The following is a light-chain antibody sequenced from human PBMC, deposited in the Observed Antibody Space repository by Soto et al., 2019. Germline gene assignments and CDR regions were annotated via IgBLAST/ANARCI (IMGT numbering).Light chain of an antibody. CDR1: SSNIANNY. CDR2: ENN. V-gene: IGLV1-51*02. J-gene: IGLJ2*01. CDR3: GTWDSSLSTVI. Sequence: QAVVTQPPSVSAAPGQKVTISCSGSSSNIANNYVSWYQHLPGTAPKLLIYENNKRPSGIPDRFSGSKSGTSATLGITGLQTGDEADYYCGTWDSSLSTVIFGGGTKLTVL.